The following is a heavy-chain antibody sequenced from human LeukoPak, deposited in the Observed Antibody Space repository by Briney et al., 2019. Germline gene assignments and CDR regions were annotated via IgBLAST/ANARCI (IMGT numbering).Heavy chain of an antibody. Sequence: GASVKVSCKASGYTFTSYDINWVRQATGQGLEWMGWMNPNSGNTGYAQKFQGRVTITRNTSISTAYMELSSLRSEDTAVYYCARWSYSSSWGHWFDPWGQGTLVTVSS. CDR3: ARWSYSSSWGHWFDP. J-gene: IGHJ5*02. CDR1: GYTFTSYD. V-gene: IGHV1-8*03. D-gene: IGHD6-13*01. CDR2: MNPNSGNT.